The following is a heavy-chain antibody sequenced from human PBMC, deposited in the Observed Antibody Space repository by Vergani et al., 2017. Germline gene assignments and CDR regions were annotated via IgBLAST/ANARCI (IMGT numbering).Heavy chain of an antibody. CDR2: IVVGSGNT. V-gene: IGHV1-58*01. CDR1: GFTFTSSA. J-gene: IGHJ6*03. D-gene: IGHD6-6*01. CDR3: AAAWSSSYSLYMDV. Sequence: QMQLVQSGPEVKKPGTSVKVSCKASGFTFTSSAVQWVRQARGQRLEWIGWIVVGSGNTNYAQKFQERVTITRDMSTSTASMERSSLRSEDTAVYYCAAAWSSSYSLYMDVWGKGTTVTVSS.